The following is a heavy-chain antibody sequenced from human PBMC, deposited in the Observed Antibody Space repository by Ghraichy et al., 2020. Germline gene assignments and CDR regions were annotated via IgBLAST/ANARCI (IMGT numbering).Heavy chain of an antibody. CDR1: GDSISSGSFF. CDR3: ARQPAATMREFAFDY. J-gene: IGHJ4*02. Sequence: SQTLSLTCTVSGDSISSGSFFWGWIRQPPGKGLDWIGIVFYSGSTYYNPSLKSRVTISVDTSKNQFSLKLSPVTAAETAVYWCARQPAATMREFAFDYWGQGTLVTVSS. CDR2: VFYSGST. D-gene: IGHD2-15*01. V-gene: IGHV4-39*01.